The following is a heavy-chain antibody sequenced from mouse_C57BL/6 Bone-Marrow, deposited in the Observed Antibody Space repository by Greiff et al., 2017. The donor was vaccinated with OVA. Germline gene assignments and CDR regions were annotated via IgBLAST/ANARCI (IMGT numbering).Heavy chain of an antibody. CDR2: ISDGGSYT. Sequence: EVKLVESGGGLVKPGGSPKLSCAASGFTFSSYAMSWVRQTPEKRLEWVATISDGGSYTYYPDNVKGRFTISRDNAKNNLYLQMSHLKSEDTAMYYCARDLGYFYAMDYWGQGTSVTVSS. CDR1: GFTFSSYA. CDR3: ARDLGYFYAMDY. V-gene: IGHV5-4*01. D-gene: IGHD3-1*01. J-gene: IGHJ4*01.